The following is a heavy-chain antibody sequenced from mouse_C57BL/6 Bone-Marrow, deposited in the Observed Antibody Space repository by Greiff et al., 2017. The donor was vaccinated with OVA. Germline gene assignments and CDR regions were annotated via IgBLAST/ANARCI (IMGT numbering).Heavy chain of an antibody. CDR1: GFSLTSYG. D-gene: IGHD2-3*01. CDR2: IWSDGST. J-gene: IGHJ4*01. CDR3: ARHPLYDYDAMDY. V-gene: IGHV2-6-1*01. Sequence: VQLKESGPGLVAPSQSLSITCTVSGFSLTSYGVHWVSQPPGKGLEWLVVIWSDGSTTYNSALKSRLSISKDNSKSQVFLKMNSLQTDDTAMYYCARHPLYDYDAMDYWGQGTSVTVSS.